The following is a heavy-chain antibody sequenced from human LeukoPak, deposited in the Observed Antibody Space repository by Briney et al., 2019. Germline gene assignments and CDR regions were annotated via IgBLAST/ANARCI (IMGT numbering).Heavy chain of an antibody. Sequence: PSETLSLTCTVSGGSFSSHYWGWVRQPPGKGLEWIGLGYYTGNTYYNPSLKSRVTISLDTSRNQFSLDLRSVTAADTAVYYCVRAFNGNTGDYWGQGTLVTVSS. J-gene: IGHJ4*02. CDR3: VRAFNGNTGDY. D-gene: IGHD1-14*01. V-gene: IGHV4-59*05. CDR1: GGSFSSHY. CDR2: GYYTGNT.